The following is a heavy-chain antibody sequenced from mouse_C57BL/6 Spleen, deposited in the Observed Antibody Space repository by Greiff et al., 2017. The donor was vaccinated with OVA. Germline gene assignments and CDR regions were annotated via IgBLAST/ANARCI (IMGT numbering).Heavy chain of an antibody. CDR3: ASCYDYDGDYAMDY. J-gene: IGHJ4*01. CDR1: GFTFSDYG. Sequence: DVMLVESGGGLVKPGGSLKLSCAASGFTFSDYGMHWVRQAPEQGLEWVAYISSGSSTIYYADTVKGRFTISRDNAKHTLFLQMTSLRSEDTAMYYCASCYDYDGDYAMDYWGQGTSVTVSS. D-gene: IGHD2-4*01. V-gene: IGHV5-17*01. CDR2: ISSGSSTI.